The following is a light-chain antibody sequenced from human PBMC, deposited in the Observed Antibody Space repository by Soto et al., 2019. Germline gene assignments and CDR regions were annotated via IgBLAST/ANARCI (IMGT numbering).Light chain of an antibody. J-gene: IGKJ1*01. Sequence: EIVLTQSPGTLSLSPGERATLSCRASQSVSYYLAWYQQKPGQAPRLLIYDASSRATGVPDRFSGSGSGTDFTLTISRLEPEDFAVYYCQQYNNWPPTFGQGTKVDTK. CDR3: QQYNNWPPT. CDR1: QSVSYY. CDR2: DAS. V-gene: IGKV3-20*01.